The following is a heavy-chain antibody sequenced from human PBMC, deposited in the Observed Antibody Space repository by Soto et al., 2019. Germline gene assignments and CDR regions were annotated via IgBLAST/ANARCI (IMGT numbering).Heavy chain of an antibody. CDR2: INHSGST. Sequence: QVQLQQWGAGLLKPSETLSLTCAVYGGSFSGYYWSWIRQPPGKGLEWIGEINHSGSTNYNPYLKSRVTISVDTSKNQFSLKLSSVTAADTAVYYCARRLYDSRGCYYFDYWGQGTLVTVSS. CDR3: ARRLYDSRGCYYFDY. V-gene: IGHV4-34*01. D-gene: IGHD3-22*01. J-gene: IGHJ4*02. CDR1: GGSFSGYY.